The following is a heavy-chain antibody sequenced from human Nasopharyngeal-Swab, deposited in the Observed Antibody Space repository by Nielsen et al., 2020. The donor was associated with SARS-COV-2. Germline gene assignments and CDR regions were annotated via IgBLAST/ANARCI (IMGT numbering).Heavy chain of an antibody. Sequence: GESLKISCAASGFTFSNYAMSWVRQAPGKGLEWVSAITGNGGSTYYADSVKGRFTISRDKSKNTLYLQMNSLRAEDTAVYYCAKPKHYYYYGMDVWGQGTTVTVSS. CDR2: ITGNGGST. J-gene: IGHJ6*02. CDR3: AKPKHYYYYGMDV. CDR1: GFTFSNYA. V-gene: IGHV3-23*01.